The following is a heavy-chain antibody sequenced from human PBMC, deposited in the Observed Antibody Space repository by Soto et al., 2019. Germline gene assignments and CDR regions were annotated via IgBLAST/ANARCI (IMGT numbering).Heavy chain of an antibody. CDR1: GGSISSGGYS. J-gene: IGHJ4*02. D-gene: IGHD4-17*01. CDR2: IYHSGST. V-gene: IGHV4-30-2*01. Sequence: PSETLSLTCAVSGGSISSGGYSWSWIRQPPGKGLEWIGYIYHSGSTYYNPSLKSRVTISVDRSKNQFSLNLNSVTAADTAVYYCARGALRWSTSWDFDYWGQGILVTVSS. CDR3: ARGALRWSTSWDFDY.